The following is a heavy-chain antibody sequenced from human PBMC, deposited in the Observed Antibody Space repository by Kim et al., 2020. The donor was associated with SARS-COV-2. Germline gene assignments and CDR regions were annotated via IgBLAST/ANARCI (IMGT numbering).Heavy chain of an antibody. D-gene: IGHD2-8*02. CDR3: ARTGAEAFGAYGMDV. V-gene: IGHV1-18*01. J-gene: IGHJ6*02. Sequence: QKLQGRVTMTTDTSTSTAYMELRSLRSDDTAVYYCARTGAEAFGAYGMDVWGQGTTVTVSS.